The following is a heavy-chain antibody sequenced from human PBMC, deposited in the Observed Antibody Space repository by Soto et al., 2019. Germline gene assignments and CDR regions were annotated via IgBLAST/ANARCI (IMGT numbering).Heavy chain of an antibody. CDR3: ARDGGGPAITMVRGGVYYYYYYMDV. CDR1: GFTFSSYG. V-gene: IGHV3-33*01. D-gene: IGHD3-10*01. Sequence: PGGSLRLSCAASGFTFSSYGMHWVRQAPGKGLEWVAVIWYDESNKYYADSVKGRFTISRDNSKNTLYLQMNSLRAEDTAVYYCARDGGGPAITMVRGGVYYYYYYMDVWGKGTTVTVSS. J-gene: IGHJ6*03. CDR2: IWYDESNK.